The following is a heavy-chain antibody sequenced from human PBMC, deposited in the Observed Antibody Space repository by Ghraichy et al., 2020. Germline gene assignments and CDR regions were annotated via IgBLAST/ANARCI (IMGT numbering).Heavy chain of an antibody. J-gene: IGHJ6*02. D-gene: IGHD2/OR15-2a*01. CDR3: ARAVRINYDYYYVMDV. CDR1: GFTFSTAW. V-gene: IGHV3-15*01. CDR2: VRSRKDGGTM. Sequence: GGSLRLSCVASGFTFSTAWMTWVRQAPGKGLVWVGRVRSRKDGGTMDYAAPVKGRFTISRSDSKNTLYLQMNGLETEDTAVYYCARAVRINYDYYYVMDVWGQGTTVTVSS.